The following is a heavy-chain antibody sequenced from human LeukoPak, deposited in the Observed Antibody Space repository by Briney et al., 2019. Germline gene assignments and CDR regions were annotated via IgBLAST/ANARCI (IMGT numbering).Heavy chain of an antibody. D-gene: IGHD6-13*01. CDR3: ARVAYTSSWGERFYFAY. V-gene: IGHV3-66*01. CDR2: IDSAGST. Sequence: GGSLRLSCATSGFTFSNNYMSWVRQAPEKGLECVSVIDSAGSTYYSASVKGRFTISRDISKNALFLLMNSLTVEDTAVYSCARVAYTSSWGERFYFAYWSLGTVVTVPS. J-gene: IGHJ4*02. CDR1: GFTFSNNY.